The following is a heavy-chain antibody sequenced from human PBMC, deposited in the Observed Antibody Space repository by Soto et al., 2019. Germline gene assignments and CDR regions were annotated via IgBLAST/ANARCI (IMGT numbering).Heavy chain of an antibody. CDR1: DYSSTSLIYS. Sequence: SEIPRLTSPVTDYSSTSLIYSLSWIRRSPGREMQWIGTMHHTWTTSYNPSLQSRATIAIDASKNQMFLKLMSVTAADTAVYYCARVLGEQRSPYFVGLDAWGQGTQVTVSS. D-gene: IGHD3-9*01. J-gene: IGHJ5*02. V-gene: IGHV4-39*01. CDR2: MHHTWTT. CDR3: ARVLGEQRSPYFVGLDA.